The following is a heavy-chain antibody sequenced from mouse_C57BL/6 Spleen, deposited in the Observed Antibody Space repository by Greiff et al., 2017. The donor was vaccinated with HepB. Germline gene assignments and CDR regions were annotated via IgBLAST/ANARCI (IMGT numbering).Heavy chain of an antibody. D-gene: IGHD1-1*01. CDR1: GYSITSGYY. CDR2: ISYDGSN. J-gene: IGHJ4*01. V-gene: IGHV3-6*01. Sequence: EVKVEESGPGLVKPSQSLSLTCSVTGYSITSGYYWNWIRQFPGNKLEWMGYISYDGSNNYNPSLKNRISITRDTSKNQFFLKLNSVTTEDTATYYCARASSPYAMDYWGQGTSVTVSS. CDR3: ARASSPYAMDY.